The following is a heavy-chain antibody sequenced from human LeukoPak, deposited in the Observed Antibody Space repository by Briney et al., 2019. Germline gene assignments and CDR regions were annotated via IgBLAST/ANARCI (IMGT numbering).Heavy chain of an antibody. J-gene: IGHJ3*02. V-gene: IGHV1-69*05. CDR1: GGTFSSYA. CDR2: IIPIFGTA. D-gene: IGHD3-22*01. Sequence: SVKVSCKASGGTFSSYAISWVRQAPGQGLEWMGRIIPIFGTANYAQKFQGRVTITTDESTSTAYMEQSSLRSEDTAVYYCASRYYYDSSEDIWGQGTMVTVSS. CDR3: ASRYYYDSSEDI.